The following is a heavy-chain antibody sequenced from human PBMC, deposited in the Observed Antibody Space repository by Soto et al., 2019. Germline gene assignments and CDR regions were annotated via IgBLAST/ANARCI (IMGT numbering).Heavy chain of an antibody. CDR2: ISGSGGST. CDR1: GFTFSSYA. Sequence: GGSLRLSCAASGFTFSSYAMSWVRQAPGKGLEWVSAISGSGGSTYYADSVKGRFTISRDNSKNTLYLQMNSLRAEDTAVYYSAKDSTRVLRYFDWLPLDDWGQGTLVTVSS. J-gene: IGHJ4*02. V-gene: IGHV3-23*01. CDR3: AKDSTRVLRYFDWLPLDD. D-gene: IGHD3-9*01.